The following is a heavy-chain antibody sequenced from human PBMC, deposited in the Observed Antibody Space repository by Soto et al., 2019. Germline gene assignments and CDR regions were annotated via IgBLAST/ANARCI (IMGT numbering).Heavy chain of an antibody. J-gene: IGHJ4*02. D-gene: IGHD5-18*01. CDR3: ARGVDVAMVGTFDY. Sequence: PSETLSLTCTVSGGSISSDYWSWIRQTSGRGLEWIGYMSYSGSTNNNPSLKSRVTMSVDTSKNQFSLKLSSVTAADTAVYYCARGVDVAMVGTFDYWGQGTLVTVS. CDR1: GGSISSDY. V-gene: IGHV4-59*01. CDR2: MSYSGST.